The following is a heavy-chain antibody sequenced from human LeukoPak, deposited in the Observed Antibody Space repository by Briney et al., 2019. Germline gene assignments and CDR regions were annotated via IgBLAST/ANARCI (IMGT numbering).Heavy chain of an antibody. V-gene: IGHV3-30*03. CDR3: TTDRLGYYDSSGSSLGYYYMDV. J-gene: IGHJ6*03. Sequence: GRSLRLSCAASGFTFSSYGMHWVRQAPGKGLEWVAVISYDGSNNYYADSVKGRFTISRDNSKNTLYLQMNSLKTEDTAVYYCTTDRLGYYDSSGSSLGYYYMDVWGKGTTVTVSS. CDR2: ISYDGSNN. D-gene: IGHD3-22*01. CDR1: GFTFSSYG.